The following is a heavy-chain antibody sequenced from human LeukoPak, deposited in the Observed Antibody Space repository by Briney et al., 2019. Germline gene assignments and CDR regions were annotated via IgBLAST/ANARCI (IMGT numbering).Heavy chain of an antibody. V-gene: IGHV3-30*18. Sequence: GGSLRLSCAASGFTFTIYGMHWVRQAPGKGLEWVAVISYDGSNKYYADSVKGRFTISRDNSKNTLYLQMNSLRAEDTAVYYCAKGYCSGGSCYWKVLGLDYWGQGTLVTVSS. J-gene: IGHJ4*02. CDR2: ISYDGSNK. CDR3: AKGYCSGGSCYWKVLGLDY. D-gene: IGHD2-15*01. CDR1: GFTFTIYG.